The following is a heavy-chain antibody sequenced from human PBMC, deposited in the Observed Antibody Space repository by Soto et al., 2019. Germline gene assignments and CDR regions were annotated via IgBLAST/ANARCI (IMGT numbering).Heavy chain of an antibody. V-gene: IGHV3-74*01. D-gene: IGHD2-21*01. Sequence: GGSLRHTCVGSGFTFSSYWMHWVRQAPGKGLVWVSRIKSDGSSTDYADSVKGRFTVSRDNSKNSLFLQMKSLRDEDTAVYYCAKVTDCGVSRCDDGIDIWGHGTLVTVSS. CDR3: AKVTDCGVSRCDDGIDI. J-gene: IGHJ3*02. CDR1: GFTFSSYW. CDR2: IKSDGSST.